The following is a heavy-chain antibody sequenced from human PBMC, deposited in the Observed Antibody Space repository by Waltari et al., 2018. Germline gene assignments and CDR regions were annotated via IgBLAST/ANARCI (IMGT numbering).Heavy chain of an antibody. V-gene: IGHV3-53*02. CDR1: GFTVSSNY. CDR3: ATDYDGNAYVAFDI. J-gene: IGHJ3*02. D-gene: IGHD3-22*01. CDR2: IYSTGSGGDT. Sequence: EVQLVETGGGLIQPGGSLRLSCAASGFTVSSNYMTWVRQAPGKGREWVLVIYSTGSGGDTYYADSVKGRFTISRDNAKNTLYLQMNSLRAGDTAMYYCATDYDGNAYVAFDIWGQGTMVTVSS.